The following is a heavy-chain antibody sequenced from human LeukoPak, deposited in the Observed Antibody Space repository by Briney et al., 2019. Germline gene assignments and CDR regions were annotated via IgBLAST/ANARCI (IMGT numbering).Heavy chain of an antibody. CDR3: ARGCSGGSCKEPKIDP. CDR2: IKQDGSEK. CDR1: GFTFSSYW. Sequence: GGSLRLSCAASGFTFSSYWMSWVRQAPGKGLEGVANIKQDGSEKDYVDSVKGRFTISRDNAKNSLYLQMNSLRAEDTAVYYCARGCSGGSCKEPKIDPWGQGTLVTVSS. J-gene: IGHJ5*02. V-gene: IGHV3-7*01. D-gene: IGHD2-15*01.